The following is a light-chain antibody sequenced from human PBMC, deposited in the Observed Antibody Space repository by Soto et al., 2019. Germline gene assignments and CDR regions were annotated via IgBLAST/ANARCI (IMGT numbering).Light chain of an antibody. CDR1: QSIRSW. V-gene: IGKV1-5*01. CDR3: QHYESYSCYT. CDR2: DAY. J-gene: IGKJ3*01. Sequence: ITRSPAILSTSGDHVVTSTFGTSQSIRSWLAWYQQKPGKAPKLLIYDAYSLESGVPSRFSGRRSGIESTLTIAGMHADDFAPHYRQHYESYSCYTVCRGTKVDIK.